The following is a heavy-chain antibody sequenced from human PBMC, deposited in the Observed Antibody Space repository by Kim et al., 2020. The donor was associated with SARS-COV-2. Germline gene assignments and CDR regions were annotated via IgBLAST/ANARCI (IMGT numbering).Heavy chain of an antibody. CDR1: GGSISSYY. D-gene: IGHD2-21*01. V-gene: IGHV4-59*13. Sequence: SETLSLTCTVSGGSISSYYWSWIRQPPGKGLEWIGYIYYSGSTNYNPSLKSRVTISVDTSKNQFSLKLSSVTAADTAVYYCARSRSIRNWFDPWGQGTL. CDR2: IYYSGST. CDR3: ARSRSIRNWFDP. J-gene: IGHJ5*02.